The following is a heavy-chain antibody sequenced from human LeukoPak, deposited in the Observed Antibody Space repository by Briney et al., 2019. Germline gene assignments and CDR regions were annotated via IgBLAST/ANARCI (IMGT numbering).Heavy chain of an antibody. V-gene: IGHV4-61*02. CDR3: TRGGELMNF. CDR2: IYTSGST. D-gene: IGHD1-26*01. CDR1: GGSVNSGNYY. J-gene: IGHJ4*02. Sequence: SETLSLTCTVSGGSVNSGNYYWTWIRQPAGKGLEWIGRIYTSGSTNYNPSLKSRVTISIDASKNQFSLRLSSVTAADTAVYYCTRGGELMNFWGQGTLVTVSS.